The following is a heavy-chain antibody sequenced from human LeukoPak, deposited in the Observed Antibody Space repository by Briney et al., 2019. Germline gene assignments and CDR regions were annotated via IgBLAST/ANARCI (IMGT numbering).Heavy chain of an antibody. D-gene: IGHD6-13*01. CDR2: ISAYNGNT. J-gene: IGHJ4*02. CDR3: ARVGNHIAAEIY. Sequence: ASVTVSFKASGYTFTSYGLSWVRQAPGQGLEWMGWISAYNGNTNYAQKLQGRVTMTTDTSTSTAYMELRSLRSDDTAVYYCARVGNHIAAEIYWDQGTLVTVSS. V-gene: IGHV1-18*01. CDR1: GYTFTSYG.